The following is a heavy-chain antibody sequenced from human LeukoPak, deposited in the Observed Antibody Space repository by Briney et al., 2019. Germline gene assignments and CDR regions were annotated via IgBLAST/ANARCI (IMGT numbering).Heavy chain of an antibody. CDR2: IRSKGYGGTT. J-gene: IGHJ6*02. CDR3: TRGPTQLWLDYGMDV. CDR1: GFTIGDHA. D-gene: IGHD5-18*01. V-gene: IGHV3-49*04. Sequence: GGTLRLYCTASGFTIGDHAMSWVRQAPGKGLEWVGFIRSKGYGGTTEYAASVKGRFTISRDDSKSIAYLQMNSLKIEDTAMYYCTRGPTQLWLDYGMDVWGQGTTVIVSS.